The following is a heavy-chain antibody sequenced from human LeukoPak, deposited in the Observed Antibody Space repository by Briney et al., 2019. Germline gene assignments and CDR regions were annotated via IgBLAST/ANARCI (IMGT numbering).Heavy chain of an antibody. Sequence: GGSLRLSCAASGFTFSSYGMSWVRQAPGKGLEWVSAISGSGGGTYYADSVKGRFTISRDNSKNTLYLQMNSLRAEDTAVYYCAKAWGYYYDSSGSHYWGQGTLVTLSS. J-gene: IGHJ4*02. D-gene: IGHD3-22*01. CDR2: ISGSGGGT. V-gene: IGHV3-23*01. CDR1: GFTFSSYG. CDR3: AKAWGYYYDSSGSHY.